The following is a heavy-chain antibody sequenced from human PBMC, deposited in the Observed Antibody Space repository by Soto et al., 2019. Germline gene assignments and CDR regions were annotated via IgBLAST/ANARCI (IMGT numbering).Heavy chain of an antibody. V-gene: IGHV3-33*01. CDR2: IWYDGSNK. CDR1: GFTFSSYG. D-gene: IGHD6-19*01. Sequence: QVQLVESGGGVVQPGRSLRLSCAASGFTFSSYGMHWVRQAPGKGLEWVAVIWYDGSNKYYADSVKGRFTISRDNSKNTLYLQMNSLRAEDTAVYYCALARGSSGWFEYWGQGTLVTVSS. J-gene: IGHJ4*02. CDR3: ALARGSSGWFEY.